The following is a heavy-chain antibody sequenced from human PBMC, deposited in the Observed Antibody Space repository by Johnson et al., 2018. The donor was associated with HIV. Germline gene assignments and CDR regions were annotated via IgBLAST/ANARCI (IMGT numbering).Heavy chain of an antibody. Sequence: QVQLVESGGGVVQPGRSLRLSCAASGFTFSSYAMHWVRQAPGKGLEWVAVISYDGSNKYQADSVKGRFTISRDNSKNTLYLQMNSLRAGDTAVYYCARDKGTNFSGWYRESDAFDIWGQGTMVTVSS. J-gene: IGHJ3*02. CDR3: ARDKGTNFSGWYRESDAFDI. CDR2: ISYDGSNK. V-gene: IGHV3-30*04. CDR1: GFTFSSYA. D-gene: IGHD6-19*01.